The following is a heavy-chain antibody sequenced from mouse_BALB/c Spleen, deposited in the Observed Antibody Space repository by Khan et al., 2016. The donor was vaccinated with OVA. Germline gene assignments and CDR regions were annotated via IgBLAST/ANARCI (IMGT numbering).Heavy chain of an antibody. J-gene: IGHJ2*01. CDR1: GFTFSSYG. D-gene: IGHD1-1*01. CDR2: ISGDSSTI. V-gene: IGHV5-17*02. CDR3: ATSYFYGYYFDY. Sequence: EVQLVESGGGLVQPGGSRKLSCAASGFTFSSYGMHWVRQAPEKGLEWVAYISGDSSTIYYADTVMGQFTISRDNPKNTLFLKLNSLMSEDTARYYCATSYFYGYYFDYWGRGTTLTVSS.